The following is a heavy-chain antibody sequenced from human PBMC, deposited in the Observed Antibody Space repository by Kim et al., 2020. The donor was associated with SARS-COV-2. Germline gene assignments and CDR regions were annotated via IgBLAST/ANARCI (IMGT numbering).Heavy chain of an antibody. Sequence: ASVKVSCKVSGHTLIEKSIHWVRQAPGKGLEWMGGFDPEDGETIYAQKLQGRVTMTEDTSTDTAYMELSSLRSEDTAVYYCATVHISPWYTNWFDLWGQG. CDR1: GHTLIEKS. CDR2: FDPEDGET. J-gene: IGHJ5*02. D-gene: IGHD6-13*01. CDR3: ATVHISPWYTNWFDL. V-gene: IGHV1-24*01.